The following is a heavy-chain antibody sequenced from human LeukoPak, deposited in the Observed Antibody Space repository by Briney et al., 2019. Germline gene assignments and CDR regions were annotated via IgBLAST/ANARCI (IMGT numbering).Heavy chain of an antibody. D-gene: IGHD2-21*02. J-gene: IGHJ3*02. V-gene: IGHV3-23*01. CDR1: GFTFSSYA. Sequence: GGSLRLSCAASGFTFSSYAMSWVRQAPGKGLEWVSAISGSGGSTYYVDSVKGRFTISRDNSKNTLYLQMNSLRAEDTAVYYCAKDRSVVVVTATPGDAFDIWGQGTMVTVSS. CDR3: AKDRSVVVVTATPGDAFDI. CDR2: ISGSGGST.